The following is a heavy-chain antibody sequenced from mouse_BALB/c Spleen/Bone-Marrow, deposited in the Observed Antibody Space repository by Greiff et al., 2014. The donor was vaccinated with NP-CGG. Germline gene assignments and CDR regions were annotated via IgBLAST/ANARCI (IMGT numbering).Heavy chain of an antibody. CDR2: IWGDGGT. J-gene: IGHJ2*01. V-gene: IGHV2-3*01. CDR1: GFSFTSYG. Sequence: VKLVESGPGLVTPSQCLSITCTVSGFSFTSYGISWVRQPPGKGLEWLGVIWGDGGTNYYYALISRLSISKDNSKSQIFLKLNSLQTDDTATYYCAKANWAPFDYWGQGTTLTVSS. CDR3: AKANWAPFDY. D-gene: IGHD4-1*01.